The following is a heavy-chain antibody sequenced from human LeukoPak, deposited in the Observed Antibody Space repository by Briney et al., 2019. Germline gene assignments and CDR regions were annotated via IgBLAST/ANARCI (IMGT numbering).Heavy chain of an antibody. CDR2: INIGGTNT. CDR1: GFTFNDYY. J-gene: IGHJ5*02. V-gene: IGHV3-11*01. CDR3: ATDGAGFDT. Sequence: GGSLRLSCAASGFTFNDYYMSWIRQAPGKGLEWLSYINIGGTNTHYADSVKGRFTISRDNAKKSLYLEMNNPRAEDTAVYYCATDGAGFDTWGQGVLVTVSS.